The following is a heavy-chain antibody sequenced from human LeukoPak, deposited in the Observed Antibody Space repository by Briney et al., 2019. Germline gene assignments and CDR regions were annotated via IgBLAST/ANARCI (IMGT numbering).Heavy chain of an antibody. CDR1: GYTFTSYY. CDR2: INPSGGST. J-gene: IGHJ6*02. D-gene: IGHD3-3*01. CDR3: AREGFPPKISDFWSGLGPYYYYGMDV. V-gene: IGHV1-46*01. Sequence: ASVKVSFKASGYTFTSYYMHWVRQAPGQGLEWMGIINPSGGSTSYTQKFQGRVTMTRDTSTSTVYMELSSLRSEDTAVYYCAREGFPPKISDFWSGLGPYYYYGMDVWGQGTAVTVSS.